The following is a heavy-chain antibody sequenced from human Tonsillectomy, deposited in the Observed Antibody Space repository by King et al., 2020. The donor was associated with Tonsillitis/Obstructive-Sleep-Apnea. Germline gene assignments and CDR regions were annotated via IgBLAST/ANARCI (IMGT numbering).Heavy chain of an antibody. D-gene: IGHD3-22*01. CDR2: FHPEDTET. J-gene: IGHJ4*02. CDR1: GYTVTDLA. V-gene: IGHV1-24*01. CDR3: ATYGTYYYDTSGYYYYLDY. Sequence: QLVQSGAEVKKPGASVKVSCKVPGYTVTDLAIHWVRQAPGKGLEWMGGFHPEDTETIYAQKFLGRFTLTEDTSTDTAYMELSSLSSEDTAVYYCATYGTYYYDTSGYYYYLDYWGQGTLVSVSA.